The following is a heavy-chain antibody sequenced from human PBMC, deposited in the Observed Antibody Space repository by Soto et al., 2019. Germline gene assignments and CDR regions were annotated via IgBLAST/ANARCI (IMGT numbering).Heavy chain of an antibody. CDR3: ATQHYYYYYMDV. CDR2: FDPEDGET. Sequence: GASVKVSCKVSGYTLTELSMHWVRRAPGKGLEWMGGFDPEDGETIYAQKFQGRVTMTEDTSTDTAYMELSSLRSEDTAVYYCATQHYYYYYMDVWGKGTTVTVSS. V-gene: IGHV1-24*01. J-gene: IGHJ6*03. CDR1: GYTLTELS.